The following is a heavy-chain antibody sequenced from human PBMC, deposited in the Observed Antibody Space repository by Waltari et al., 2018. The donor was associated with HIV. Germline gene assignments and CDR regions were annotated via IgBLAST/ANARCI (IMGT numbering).Heavy chain of an antibody. J-gene: IGHJ4*02. CDR3: ARDSYYYDSSGFFPDF. Sequence: QVQLVQSGAAVKKPGASVKVSCKASGYRFPPYHMHWVRQAPGQGLEWMGRINLNSGDTNYGQKFQGRVTMTRDTSISTAYMELSRLRSDDTAVYYCARDSYYYDSSGFFPDFWGQGTLVTVSS. CDR2: INLNSGDT. D-gene: IGHD3-22*01. V-gene: IGHV1-2*06. CDR1: GYRFPPYH.